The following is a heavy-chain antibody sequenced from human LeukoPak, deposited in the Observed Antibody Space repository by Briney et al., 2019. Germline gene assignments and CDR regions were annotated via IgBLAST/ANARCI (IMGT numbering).Heavy chain of an antibody. V-gene: IGHV4-30-2*01. J-gene: IGHJ5*02. Sequence: SETLSLTCAVSNGSISSDGYSWSWIRQPPGKGLEWIGYIYHSGSTFYNPSLKSRVTISLDRSKNQFSLKLSSVTAADTAVYYCARQGYCSGANCYAGGDWFDPWGQGTLVTVSS. CDR1: NGSISSDGYS. CDR2: IYHSGST. CDR3: ARQGYCSGANCYAGGDWFDP. D-gene: IGHD2-2*01.